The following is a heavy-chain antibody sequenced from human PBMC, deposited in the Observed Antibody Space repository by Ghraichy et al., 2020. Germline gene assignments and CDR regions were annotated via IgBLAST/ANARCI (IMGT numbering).Heavy chain of an antibody. CDR3: ARGSSVVRFYYYDGMDV. Sequence: GGSLRLSCVGSGLSDYSMNWVRQSPGKGLEWISYITRSSSFKSYTDSVTGRFTISRDNAQNSLYLQMNSLRDEDTAVYYCARGSSVVRFYYYDGMDVWGQGTTVTVSS. D-gene: IGHD4-23*01. J-gene: IGHJ6*02. CDR2: ITRSSSFK. CDR1: GLSDYS. V-gene: IGHV3-48*02.